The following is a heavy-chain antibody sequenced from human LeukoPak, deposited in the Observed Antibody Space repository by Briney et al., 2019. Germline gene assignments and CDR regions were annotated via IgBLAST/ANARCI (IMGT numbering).Heavy chain of an antibody. CDR3: ARAEQLAEFDY. Sequence: ASVKVSCKASGYTLTSYYMHWVRQAPGQGLEWMGIINPSGGSTSYAQKFRGRVTMTRDTSTSTVYMELSSLRSEDTAVYYCARAEQLAEFDYWGQGTLVTVSS. CDR2: INPSGGST. J-gene: IGHJ4*02. D-gene: IGHD6-6*01. CDR1: GYTLTSYY. V-gene: IGHV1-46*01.